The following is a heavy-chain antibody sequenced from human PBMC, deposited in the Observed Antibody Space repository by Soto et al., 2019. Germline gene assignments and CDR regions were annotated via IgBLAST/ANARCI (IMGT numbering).Heavy chain of an antibody. Sequence: QVQLVESGGGVVQPGRSLRLSCAASGFTFSSYGMHWVRQAPGKGLEWVAVISYDGSNKYYADSVKGRFTISRDNSKNSLDLQMYSLIAEDTAVYYCATGGHPAYCFDYWGEGTLGIVSS. CDR3: ATGGHPAYCFDY. CDR2: ISYDGSNK. V-gene: IGHV3-30*03. D-gene: IGHD2-8*02. J-gene: IGHJ4*02. CDR1: GFTFSSYG.